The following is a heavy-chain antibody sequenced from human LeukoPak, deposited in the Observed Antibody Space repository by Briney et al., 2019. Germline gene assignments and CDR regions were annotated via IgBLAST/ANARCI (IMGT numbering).Heavy chain of an antibody. V-gene: IGHV4-30-4*01. Sequence: SETLSLTCTVSGGSISSGDYYWSWIRQPPGKGLEWIGYIYYSGSTYYNPSLKSRVTISADTSKNQFSLKLSSVTAADTAVYYCARARYPVGDYYFDYWGQGTLVTVSS. CDR2: IYYSGST. CDR3: ARARYPVGDYYFDY. D-gene: IGHD3-16*01. CDR1: GGSISSGDYY. J-gene: IGHJ4*02.